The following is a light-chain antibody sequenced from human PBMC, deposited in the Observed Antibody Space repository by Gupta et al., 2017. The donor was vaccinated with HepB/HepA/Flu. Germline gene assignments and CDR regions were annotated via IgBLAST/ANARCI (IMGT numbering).Light chain of an antibody. J-gene: IGKJ2*04. Sequence: IVLTQSPGTLSLSPGGSATLYCRASHSVSSNNLAWFRQRPGQAPRLLIYGASNRATGIPDRFSGSGSGPDFTLTISTLEPEDFAVYYCQHGSNSLCSFGQGTKMEIK. CDR3: QHGSNSLCS. CDR1: HSVSSNN. CDR2: GAS. V-gene: IGKV3-20*01.